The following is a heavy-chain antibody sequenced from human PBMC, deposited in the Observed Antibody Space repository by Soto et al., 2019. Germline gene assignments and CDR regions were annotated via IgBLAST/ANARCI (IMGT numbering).Heavy chain of an antibody. V-gene: IGHV4-61*08. CDR2: IYYSGST. CDR3: ARGRVIAMVRGVKAFDY. CDR1: GGSISSNDFY. D-gene: IGHD3-10*01. Sequence: SETLSLSCIVSGGSISSNDFYWSWIRQPPGKGLEWIGYIYYSGSTNYNPSLKSRVTISVDTSKNQFSLKLSSVTAADTAVYYCARGRVIAMVRGVKAFDYWAQGTLVTVSS. J-gene: IGHJ4*02.